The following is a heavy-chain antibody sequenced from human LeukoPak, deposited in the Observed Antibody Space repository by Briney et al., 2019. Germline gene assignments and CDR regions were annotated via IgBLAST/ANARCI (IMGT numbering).Heavy chain of an antibody. V-gene: IGHV3-21*01. Sequence: GSLRLSCAASGFTFSGSAMHWVRQTPGQGREWVSSITSGSSHIYYADSVKGRFTISRDNAKSSLYLQMNSLRAEDTAVYYCARDPYSGSYGADYYYYMDVWGKGTTVTISS. D-gene: IGHD1-26*01. CDR3: ARDPYSGSYGADYYYYMDV. CDR1: GFTFSGSA. CDR2: ITSGSSHI. J-gene: IGHJ6*03.